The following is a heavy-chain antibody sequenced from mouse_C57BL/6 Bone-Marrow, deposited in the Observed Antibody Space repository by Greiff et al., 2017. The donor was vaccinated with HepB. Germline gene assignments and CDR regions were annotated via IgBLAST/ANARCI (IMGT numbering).Heavy chain of an antibody. CDR1: GYTFTSYG. CDR3: APLLWYPMDY. Sequence: VQLQQSGAELARPGASVKLSCKASGYTFTSYGISWVKQRTGLGLEWIGEIYPRSGNTYYNEKFKGKATLTADKSSSTAYMELRSLTSEDSAVYFCAPLLWYPMDYWGQGTSVTVSS. J-gene: IGHJ4*01. CDR2: IYPRSGNT. V-gene: IGHV1-81*01. D-gene: IGHD2-1*01.